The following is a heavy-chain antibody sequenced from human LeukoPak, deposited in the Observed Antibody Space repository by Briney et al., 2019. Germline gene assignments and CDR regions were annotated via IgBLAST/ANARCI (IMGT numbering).Heavy chain of an antibody. CDR2: IRSKTYGGTT. CDR3: ARVDYGGAPRRNY. J-gene: IGHJ4*02. CDR1: GYAFGDYA. V-gene: IGHV3-49*03. D-gene: IGHD4-23*01. Sequence: GGSLRLSCTASGYAFGDYALSWFRQAPGKGLEWVSFIRSKTYGGTTHYAASVQGRSNISRDDSKGIAFLQMNSLKIEDTAVYYCARVDYGGAPRRNYWGQGTLVTVSS.